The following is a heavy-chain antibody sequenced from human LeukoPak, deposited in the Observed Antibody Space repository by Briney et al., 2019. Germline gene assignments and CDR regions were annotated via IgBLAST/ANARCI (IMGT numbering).Heavy chain of an antibody. Sequence: PSETLSLTCTVPGGPITSYYWSWIRQPPGQGLEWIGYIYYSGSTTYNPPIQSRVTTSVDTTKTQSSLKLRSVTAADATVYYCARGGVRVHAFDIWGQGTMVTVSS. J-gene: IGHJ3*02. CDR3: ARGGVRVHAFDI. CDR2: IYYSGST. V-gene: IGHV4-59*01. CDR1: GGPITSYY. D-gene: IGHD3-10*01.